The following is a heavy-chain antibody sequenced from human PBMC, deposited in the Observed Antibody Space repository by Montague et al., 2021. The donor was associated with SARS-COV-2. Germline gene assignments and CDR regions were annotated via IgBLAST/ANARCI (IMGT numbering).Heavy chain of an antibody. D-gene: IGHD4-11*01. J-gene: IGHJ4*02. CDR2: ISYTEST. CDR1: GGSISTIVNF. CDR3: ARSGAPGTTVTYHY. Sequence: SETLSLTCTFSGGSISTIVNFWGWIRQPPGKGLEWIGSISYTESTYYNPSLKSRVTMSVDTSKNQFSLKLNSVTAADTAVYYCARSGAPGTTVTYHYWGQGTLVTVSS. V-gene: IGHV4-39*07.